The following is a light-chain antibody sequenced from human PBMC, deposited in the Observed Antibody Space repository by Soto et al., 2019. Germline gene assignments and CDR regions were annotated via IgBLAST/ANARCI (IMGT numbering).Light chain of an antibody. CDR3: SSYTSCSPPNV. CDR2: DVS. J-gene: IGLJ1*01. V-gene: IGLV2-14*01. Sequence: QSALTQPASVSGSPGQSITISCTGTSSDFGGYNYVSWYQQHPGKAPKLMIYDVSNRPSGVSNRFSGSKSGNTASLAISGLQAEDEADYYCSSYTSCSPPNVFGTGTKVTVL. CDR1: SSDFGGYNY.